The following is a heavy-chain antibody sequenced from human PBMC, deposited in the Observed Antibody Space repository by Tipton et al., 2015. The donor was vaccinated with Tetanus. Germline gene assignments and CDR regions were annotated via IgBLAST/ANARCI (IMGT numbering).Heavy chain of an antibody. CDR3: ARVSDGGYSP. CDR1: GFTFKHHG. Sequence: RSLRLSCEASGFTFKHHGMYWVRQAPGKGLERVALIWYDGSNQDYAHSVRGRFTISRDNSKSTLFLQMNSLRAEDTAVYYCARVSDGGYSPWGQGTLVTVSS. V-gene: IGHV3-33*01. CDR2: IWYDGSNQ. J-gene: IGHJ5*02. D-gene: IGHD1-26*01.